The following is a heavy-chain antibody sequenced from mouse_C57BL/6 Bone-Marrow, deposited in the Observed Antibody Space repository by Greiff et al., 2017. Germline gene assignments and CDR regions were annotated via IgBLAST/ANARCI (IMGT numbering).Heavy chain of an antibody. J-gene: IGHJ4*01. Sequence: VQLVESGPGLVQPSQSLSITCTVSGFSLTSYGVHWVRQSPGKGLEWLGVIWRGGSTDYNAAFMSRLSITKDNSKSQVFFKMNSLQADDTAIYYCAKNYHYDGSSYNYAMDYWGQGTSVTVSS. CDR2: IWRGGST. CDR3: AKNYHYDGSSYNYAMDY. D-gene: IGHD1-1*01. CDR1: GFSLTSYG. V-gene: IGHV2-5*01.